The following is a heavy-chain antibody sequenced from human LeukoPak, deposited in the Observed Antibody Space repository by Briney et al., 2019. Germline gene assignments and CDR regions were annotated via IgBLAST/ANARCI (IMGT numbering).Heavy chain of an antibody. J-gene: IGHJ4*02. Sequence: SETLSLTCAVYGGSFSGYYWSWIHQPPGKGLEWIGEINHSGSTNYNPSLKSRVTISVDTSKNQFSLKLSSVTAADTAVYYCARGMIGRPFDYWGQGTLVTVSS. CDR1: GGSFSGYY. CDR2: INHSGST. V-gene: IGHV4-34*01. D-gene: IGHD3-22*01. CDR3: ARGMIGRPFDY.